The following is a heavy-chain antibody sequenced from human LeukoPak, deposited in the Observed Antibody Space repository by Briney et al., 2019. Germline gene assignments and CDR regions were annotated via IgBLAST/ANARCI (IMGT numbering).Heavy chain of an antibody. D-gene: IGHD4-17*01. Sequence: PSETLSLTCTVSGGSISSSSYYWGWIRQPPGKGLEWIGSIYYSGSTYYNPSLKSRVTISVDTSRKQFFLRLSSVTAADTAMYYCAGARRDYGRSFDYWGQGTLVTVSS. CDR2: IYYSGST. CDR3: AGARRDYGRSFDY. J-gene: IGHJ4*02. CDR1: GGSISSSSYY. V-gene: IGHV4-39*07.